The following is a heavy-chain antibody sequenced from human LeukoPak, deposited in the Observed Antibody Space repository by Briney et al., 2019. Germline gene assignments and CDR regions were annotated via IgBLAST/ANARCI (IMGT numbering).Heavy chain of an antibody. J-gene: IGHJ4*02. CDR2: ISAYNGNT. CDR3: ARESGGGSWWTHFDY. V-gene: IGHV1-18*01. Sequence: GASVKVSCKASGYTFTSYGISWVRQAPGQGLEWMGWISAYNGNTNYAQKLQGRVTMTTDTSTSTAYMELRSLRSDDTAVYCCARESGGGSWWTHFDYWGQGTLVTVSS. CDR1: GYTFTSYG. D-gene: IGHD2-15*01.